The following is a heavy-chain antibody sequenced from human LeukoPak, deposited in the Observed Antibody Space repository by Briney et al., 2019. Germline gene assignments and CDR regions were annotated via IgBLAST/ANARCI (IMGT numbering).Heavy chain of an antibody. D-gene: IGHD3-9*01. CDR2: IKKDGSEK. CDR1: GFTFSSHR. Sequence: GGSLRLSCAASGFTFSSHRMSWVRQAPGKGLEWVANIKKDGSEKYYVDSVKGRFTISRDNAKTSLYLQMNSLRAEDTAVYYCAKDPPRYYDILTGNYDYWGQGTLVTVSS. J-gene: IGHJ4*02. V-gene: IGHV3-7*03. CDR3: AKDPPRYYDILTGNYDY.